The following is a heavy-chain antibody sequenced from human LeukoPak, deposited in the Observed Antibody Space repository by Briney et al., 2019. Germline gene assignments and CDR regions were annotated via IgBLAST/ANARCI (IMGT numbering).Heavy chain of an antibody. CDR1: GFTFSSYE. CDR3: ARVPYYGSGSYFNWFDP. CDR2: ISSSGSTI. D-gene: IGHD3-10*01. J-gene: IGHJ5*02. V-gene: IGHV3-48*03. Sequence: SGGSLRLSCAASGFTFSSYEMNWVRQAPGKGLEWVSYISSSGSTIYYADSVKGRFTISRDNAKNSPYLQMNSLRAEDTAVYYCARVPYYGSGSYFNWFDPWGQGTLVTVSS.